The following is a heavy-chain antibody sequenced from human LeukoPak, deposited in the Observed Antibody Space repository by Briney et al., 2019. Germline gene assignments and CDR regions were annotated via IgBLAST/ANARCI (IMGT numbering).Heavy chain of an antibody. CDR1: GGSISTYY. J-gene: IGHJ4*02. D-gene: IGHD3-22*01. CDR2: IYYSGNT. Sequence: SETLSLTCTVSGGSISTYYWSWIRQPPGKGLEWIGYIYYSGNTNYSPSLKSRVTISVDTSKNQFSLKLTSVTAADTAVYYCARAIGYDSSGYGIPYYFDYWGQGTLVTVSS. CDR3: ARAIGYDSSGYGIPYYFDY. V-gene: IGHV4-59*08.